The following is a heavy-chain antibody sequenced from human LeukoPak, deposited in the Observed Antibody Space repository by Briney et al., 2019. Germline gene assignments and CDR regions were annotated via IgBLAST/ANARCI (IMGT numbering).Heavy chain of an antibody. CDR1: GYTFTTYW. D-gene: IGHD6-19*01. V-gene: IGHV5-51*01. CDR3: ARQIAVAGEGPIHFDY. CDR2: IYPGDSDT. Sequence: GESLKISCKGSGYTFTTYWIGWVRQMPGKGLEWMGIIYPGDSDTRYSPSLQGRVTISADKSISTAYLQWSSLKASDTAMYYCARQIAVAGEGPIHFDYWGQGTLVTVSS. J-gene: IGHJ4*02.